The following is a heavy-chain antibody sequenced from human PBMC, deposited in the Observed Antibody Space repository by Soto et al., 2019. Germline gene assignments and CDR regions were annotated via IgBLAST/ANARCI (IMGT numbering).Heavy chain of an antibody. CDR2: IYYSGST. D-gene: IGHD4-4*01. V-gene: IGHV4-59*01. J-gene: IGHJ4*02. CDR3: ARLRRMTAITVSYYFDY. CDR1: GDSISSFY. Sequence: SETLSLTCTVSGDSISSFYWSWVRQPPGKGLEWIGYIYYSGSTSYNPSLESRVTISVDTSENQFSLKLSSVAAADTAVYYCARLRRMTAITVSYYFDYWGQGTLVTVSS.